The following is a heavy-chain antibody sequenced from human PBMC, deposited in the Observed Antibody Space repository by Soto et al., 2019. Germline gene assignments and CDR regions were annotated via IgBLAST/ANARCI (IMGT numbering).Heavy chain of an antibody. Sequence: EVQLVESGGVVVQFGGSLRLSCAASGFTFDDYAMHWVRQAPGKGLEWVSLITRDGATTYYADSVKGRFTISRDNSKNSLYLQMNSLRPDDTACYYCAKDGGYSDSWFGYSDYWGQGTLVTVSS. D-gene: IGHD6-13*01. CDR3: AKDGGYSDSWFGYSDY. J-gene: IGHJ4*02. CDR1: GFTFDDYA. V-gene: IGHV3-43D*04. CDR2: ITRDGATT.